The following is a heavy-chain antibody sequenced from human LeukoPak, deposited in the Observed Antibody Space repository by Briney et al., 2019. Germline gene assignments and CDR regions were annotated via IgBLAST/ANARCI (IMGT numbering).Heavy chain of an antibody. Sequence: ASVKVSCKASGYTFTSYGISWVRQAPGQGLEWMGWISAYNGNTNYAQKLQGRVTMTTDTSTSIAYMELRSLRSDDTAVYYCARVNHAGATKIEYFQHWGQGTLVTVSS. CDR1: GYTFTSYG. V-gene: IGHV1-18*01. J-gene: IGHJ1*01. D-gene: IGHD1-26*01. CDR2: ISAYNGNT. CDR3: ARVNHAGATKIEYFQH.